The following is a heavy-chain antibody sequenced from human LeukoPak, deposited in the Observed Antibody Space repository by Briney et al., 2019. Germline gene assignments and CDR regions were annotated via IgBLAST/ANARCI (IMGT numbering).Heavy chain of an antibody. V-gene: IGHV4-61*02. Sequence: SETLSLTCTVSGGSISSGGYYWSWIRQPAGKGLEWIGRIYTSGSTNYNPSLKSRVTMSVDTSKNQFSLKLSSVTAADTAVYYCARDLGSSWPPASYMDVWGKGTTVTVSS. CDR1: GGSISSGGYY. CDR3: ARDLGSSWPPASYMDV. CDR2: IYTSGST. J-gene: IGHJ6*03. D-gene: IGHD6-13*01.